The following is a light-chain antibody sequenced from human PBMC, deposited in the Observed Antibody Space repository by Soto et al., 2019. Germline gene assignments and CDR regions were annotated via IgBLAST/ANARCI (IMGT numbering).Light chain of an antibody. CDR3: HQSSGIPYT. V-gene: IGKV1-39*01. CDR1: QTISTY. Sequence: DIQMTQSPSSLSASVGDRVTITCRASQTISTYLNWYQQNPGKAPKLLIYAASSLQSGVPSRFSGSGSGTDFTLTISSLQPEDFATYYCHQSSGIPYTFGQGTKLEIK. CDR2: AAS. J-gene: IGKJ2*01.